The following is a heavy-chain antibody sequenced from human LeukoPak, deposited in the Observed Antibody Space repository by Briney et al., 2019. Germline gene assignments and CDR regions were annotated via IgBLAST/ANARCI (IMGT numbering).Heavy chain of an antibody. V-gene: IGHV4-39*01. Sequence: PSETLSLTCTVSGGSISSSSYYWGWIRQPPGKGLEWIGTIYYSGSTYYNPSLKSRVTISVDTSKNQFSLKLSSVTAADTAVYYCARHPVIYCSSTSCYAGAFDIWGQGTMVTVSS. CDR3: ARHPVIYCSSTSCYAGAFDI. D-gene: IGHD2-2*01. CDR1: GGSISSSSYY. CDR2: IYYSGST. J-gene: IGHJ3*02.